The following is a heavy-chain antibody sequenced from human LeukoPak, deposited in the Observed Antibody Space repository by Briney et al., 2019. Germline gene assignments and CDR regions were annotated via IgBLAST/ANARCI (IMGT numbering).Heavy chain of an antibody. CDR2: IYYSGST. CDR1: GGSISSYY. D-gene: IGHD6-13*01. Sequence: SETLSLTCTVSGGSISSYYWSWIRQPPGKGLEWIGYIYYSGSTNYNPSLKSRVTISVDTSKNQFSLKLSSVTAADTAVYYCARGRIAGYSSSWYAMKDYYFDYWGQGTLVTVSS. CDR3: ARGRIAGYSSSWYAMKDYYFDY. J-gene: IGHJ4*02. V-gene: IGHV4-59*01.